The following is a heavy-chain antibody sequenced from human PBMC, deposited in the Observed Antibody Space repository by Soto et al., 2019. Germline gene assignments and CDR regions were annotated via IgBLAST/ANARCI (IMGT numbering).Heavy chain of an antibody. CDR2: INPNSGGT. CDR1: GYTFTGYY. V-gene: IGHV1-2*02. CDR3: ARVGYSGSYYHFDY. Sequence: ASVKVSCKASGYTFTGYYMHWVRQAPGQGLEWMGWINPNSGGTNYAQKFQGRVTMTRDTSISTAYMELSRLRSDDTAVYYCARVGYSGSYYHFDYWGQGTVVTVSS. D-gene: IGHD1-26*01. J-gene: IGHJ4*02.